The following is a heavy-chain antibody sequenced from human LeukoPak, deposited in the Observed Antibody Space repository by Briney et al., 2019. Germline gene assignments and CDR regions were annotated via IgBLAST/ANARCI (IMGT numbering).Heavy chain of an antibody. V-gene: IGHV3-9*01. Sequence: GRSLRLSCAASGFTFDDYAMHWVRQAPGKGLEWVSGISWNSGSIGYADSVKGRFTISRDNAKNSLYLQMNSLRAEDTALYYCAKDIRRCSGGSCYSGLGYYYYYGMDVWGQGTTVTVPS. D-gene: IGHD2-15*01. CDR2: ISWNSGSI. J-gene: IGHJ6*02. CDR1: GFTFDDYA. CDR3: AKDIRRCSGGSCYSGLGYYYYYGMDV.